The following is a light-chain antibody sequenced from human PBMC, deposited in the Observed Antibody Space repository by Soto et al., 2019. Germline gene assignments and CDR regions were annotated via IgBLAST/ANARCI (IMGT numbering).Light chain of an antibody. J-gene: IGKJ1*01. CDR1: QSINTW. CDR2: KAS. Sequence: DIQMTQSPSTLSASVGDRVTITCRASQSINTWLAWYQQKPGKAPNLLIYKASNLESGVPSRFSGRGSGTEFTLTISSLQPDDYATYYCQQYNGFTWTFGQGTKVEIK. CDR3: QQYNGFTWT. V-gene: IGKV1-5*03.